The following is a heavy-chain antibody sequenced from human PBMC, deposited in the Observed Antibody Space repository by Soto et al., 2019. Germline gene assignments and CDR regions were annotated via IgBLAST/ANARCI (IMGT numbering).Heavy chain of an antibody. D-gene: IGHD6-19*01. CDR1: GFTFSSYA. J-gene: IGHJ6*02. CDR2: ISGSGGST. V-gene: IGHV3-23*01. CDR3: AKEKTYSSGWDGMDV. Sequence: EVQLLESGGGLVQPGGSLRLSCAASGFTFSSYAMSWVRQAPGKGLEWVSAISGSGGSTYYADSVKGRFTISRDNSKNPLYVQMSSLRAEDTAVYYCAKEKTYSSGWDGMDVWGQGTTVTVSS.